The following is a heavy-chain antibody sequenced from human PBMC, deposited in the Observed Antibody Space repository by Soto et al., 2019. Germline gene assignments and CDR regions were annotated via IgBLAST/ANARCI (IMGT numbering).Heavy chain of an antibody. Sequence: ASVKVSCKVSGYTLSELSMHWVRQAPGKGLEWMGGFDPEDGETIYAQKFQGRVTMTEDTSTDTAYMELSSLRSEDTGVYYCATWDIVVVPAASYRFDFWGQGTTVTGSS. V-gene: IGHV1-24*01. D-gene: IGHD2-2*01. J-gene: IGHJ3*01. CDR2: FDPEDGET. CDR1: GYTLSELS. CDR3: ATWDIVVVPAASYRFDF.